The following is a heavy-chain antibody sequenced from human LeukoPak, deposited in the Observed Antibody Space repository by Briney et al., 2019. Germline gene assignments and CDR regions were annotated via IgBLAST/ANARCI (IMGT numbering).Heavy chain of an antibody. J-gene: IGHJ4*02. Sequence: SETLSLTCIVSGASISNYYWSWIRQTPEKGLEWMGHIHTSGGSSYSPSLKSRLTMSIDTSRNQLSLKLTSVTAADTALYFCARLGSYHDFWGQGALVTVSS. CDR2: IHTSGGS. V-gene: IGHV4-4*09. CDR1: GASISNYY. CDR3: ARLGSYHDF. D-gene: IGHD1-26*01.